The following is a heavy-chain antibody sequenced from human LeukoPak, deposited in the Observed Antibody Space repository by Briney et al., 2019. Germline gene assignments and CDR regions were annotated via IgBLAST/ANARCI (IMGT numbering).Heavy chain of an antibody. CDR3: ARVGSARGWYIDL. J-gene: IGHJ2*01. D-gene: IGHD2-15*01. Sequence: SQTLSLTCTVSGGSISRGGYYWSWIRQHPGKGLEWIGYIYHSGSTYYNPSLKSRVTTSVDTSKNQFSLRLSSVTAADTAVYYCARVGSARGWYIDLWGRGTPLTVSS. V-gene: IGHV4-31*03. CDR1: GGSISRGGYY. CDR2: IYHSGST.